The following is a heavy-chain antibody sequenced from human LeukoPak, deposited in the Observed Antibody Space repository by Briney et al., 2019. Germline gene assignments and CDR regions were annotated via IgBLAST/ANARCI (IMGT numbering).Heavy chain of an antibody. Sequence: ASVKVSCKASGHTFTGYYMHWVRQAPGQGLEWMGWINPNSGGTNYAQKFQGWVTMTRDTSISTAYMELSRLRSDDTAVYYCARDGGSENYYYYGMDVWGQGTTVTVSS. CDR3: ARDGGSENYYYYGMDV. J-gene: IGHJ6*02. CDR1: GHTFTGYY. CDR2: INPNSGGT. D-gene: IGHD3-16*01. V-gene: IGHV1-2*04.